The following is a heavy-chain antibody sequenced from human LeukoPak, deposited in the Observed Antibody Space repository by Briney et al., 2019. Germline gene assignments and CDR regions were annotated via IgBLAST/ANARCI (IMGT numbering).Heavy chain of an antibody. CDR3: ARGGYDSSGYYNYFDY. Sequence: PSETLSLTCTVSGGSISSYYWSWIRQPAGKGLEWIGRIYTSGSTNYNPSLKSRVTISVDKSKNQFSLKLSSVTAADTAVYYCARGGYDSSGYYNYFDYWGQGTLVTVSS. CDR1: GGSISSYY. D-gene: IGHD3-22*01. CDR2: IYTSGST. V-gene: IGHV4-4*07. J-gene: IGHJ4*02.